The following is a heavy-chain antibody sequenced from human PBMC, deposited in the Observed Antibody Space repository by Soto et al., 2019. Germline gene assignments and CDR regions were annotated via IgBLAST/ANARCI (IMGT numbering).Heavy chain of an antibody. V-gene: IGHV4-4*02. CDR2: IYHSGST. Sequence: SETLSLTCAVSGDSITSSTWWSWVRQPPGKGLQWIGDIYHSGSTNYNPSLRSRVTIAVQESKNQFSLKLTSVTAADTAIYYCARDRRRSNTGIDPWGQGTLVTVPQ. CDR3: ARDRRRSNTGIDP. D-gene: IGHD2-2*02. J-gene: IGHJ5*02. CDR1: GDSITSSTW.